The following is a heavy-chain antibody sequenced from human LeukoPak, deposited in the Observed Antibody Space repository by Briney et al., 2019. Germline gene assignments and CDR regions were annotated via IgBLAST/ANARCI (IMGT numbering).Heavy chain of an antibody. Sequence: GGSLRLSCAASGFTFSSYVMSWVCQAPGKGLEWVSAISGSGGSTYYADSVKGRFTISRDNSKNTLFLQMNSLRAEDTAFYYCAKQPQQDYDDNRGFDYWGQGTLVTVSS. V-gene: IGHV3-23*01. J-gene: IGHJ4*02. CDR3: AKQPQQDYDDNRGFDY. CDR2: ISGSGGST. CDR1: GFTFSSYV. D-gene: IGHD4-17*01.